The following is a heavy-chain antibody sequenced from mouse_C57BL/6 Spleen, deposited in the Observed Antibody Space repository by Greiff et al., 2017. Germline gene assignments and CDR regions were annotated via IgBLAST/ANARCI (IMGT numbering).Heavy chain of an antibody. V-gene: IGHV1-55*01. D-gene: IGHD1-1*01. Sequence: VQLQQPGAELVKPGASVKMSCKASGYTFTSYWITWVKQRPGQGLEWIGDIYPGSGSTNYNEKFKSKATLTVDTSSSTAYMQLSSLTSEDSAVYYCARWMGSSYVVSFDYWGQGTTLTVSS. CDR1: GYTFTSYW. J-gene: IGHJ2*01. CDR2: IYPGSGST. CDR3: ARWMGSSYVVSFDY.